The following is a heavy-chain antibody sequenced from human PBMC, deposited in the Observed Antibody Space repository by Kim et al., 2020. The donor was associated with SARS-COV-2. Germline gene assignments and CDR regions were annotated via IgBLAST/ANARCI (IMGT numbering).Heavy chain of an antibody. J-gene: IGHJ6*02. Sequence: SETLSLTCTVSGGSISSYYWSWIRQPPGKGLEWIGYIYYSGSTNYNPSLKSRVTISVDTSKNQFSLKLSSVTAADTAVYYCARDMIEPPDYYYGMDVCGQGTTVTVS. V-gene: IGHV4-59*13. CDR1: GGSISSYY. CDR2: IYYSGST. D-gene: IGHD3-22*01. CDR3: ARDMIEPPDYYYGMDV.